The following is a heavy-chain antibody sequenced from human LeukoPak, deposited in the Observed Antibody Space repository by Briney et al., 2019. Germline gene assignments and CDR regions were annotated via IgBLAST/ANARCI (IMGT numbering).Heavy chain of an antibody. Sequence: SETLSLTCTVSGGSVSTFYWSWLRQSPGTGLEWIGFIHYSGSTAYNLSLKSRVTISLEMPKNQLSLILTSVTAADTAMYYCARGTSDVYWYLDVWGRGTQVTVSS. J-gene: IGHJ2*01. V-gene: IGHV4-59*02. D-gene: IGHD2-2*01. CDR3: ARGTSDVYWYLDV. CDR2: IHYSGST. CDR1: GGSVSTFY.